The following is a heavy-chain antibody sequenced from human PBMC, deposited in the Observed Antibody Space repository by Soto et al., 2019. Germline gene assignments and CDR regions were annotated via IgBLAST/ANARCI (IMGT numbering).Heavy chain of an antibody. Sequence: SETLCLNCTVAGGSSMRSSYYWGWIRQPPGKGLEWIGSIYYSGSTYYNPSLKSRVTISVDTSKNQFSLKLSSVTAADTAVYYCARHSSLLSYYYYGMDVWGQGXTVTV. J-gene: IGHJ6*02. D-gene: IGHD2-15*01. CDR2: IYYSGST. V-gene: IGHV4-39*01. CDR3: ARHSSLLSYYYYGMDV. CDR1: GGSSMRSSYY.